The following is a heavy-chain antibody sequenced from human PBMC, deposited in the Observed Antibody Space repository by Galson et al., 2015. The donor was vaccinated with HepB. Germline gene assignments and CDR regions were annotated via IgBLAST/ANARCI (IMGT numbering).Heavy chain of an antibody. Sequence: SVKVSCKASGYTFTSYDINWVRQATGQGLEWMGWMNPNSGNTGYAQKFQGRVTMTRNTSISTAYMELSSLRSEDTAVYYCARGGVPSTSPRRSWFDPWGQGTLVTVSS. CDR3: ARGGVPSTSPRRSWFDP. J-gene: IGHJ5*02. CDR2: MNPNSGNT. D-gene: IGHD2-2*01. V-gene: IGHV1-8*01. CDR1: GYTFTSYD.